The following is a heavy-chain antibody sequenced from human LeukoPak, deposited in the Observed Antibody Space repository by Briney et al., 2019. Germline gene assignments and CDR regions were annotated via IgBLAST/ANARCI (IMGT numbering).Heavy chain of an antibody. CDR3: AYDYRY. Sequence: SETPSLTCTVSGTTVSIDYWSWIRQPPGKGLEWVGSIHHSGSSKYNSSLNNRVTISLDKSKNQFSLSLTSVTVADTAVYYCAYDYRYWGQGTLVTVSS. J-gene: IGHJ4*02. CDR1: GTTVSIDY. D-gene: IGHD4-11*01. CDR2: IHHSGSS. V-gene: IGHV4-59*02.